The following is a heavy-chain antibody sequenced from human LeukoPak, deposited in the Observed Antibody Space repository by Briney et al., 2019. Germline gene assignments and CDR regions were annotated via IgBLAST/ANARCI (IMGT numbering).Heavy chain of an antibody. V-gene: IGHV1-69*04. CDR2: IIPILDVT. CDR1: GGTFTNYA. D-gene: IGHD3-9*01. CDR3: ARGGGVDILTGFQY. Sequence: GASVTVSCKASGGTFTNYAINWVRQAPGQGLEWMGRIIPILDVTNYAQKFQGRVTITADQSTSTAYTELSSLRSEDTAVYYCARGGGVDILTGFQYWGQGTLVTASS. J-gene: IGHJ4*02.